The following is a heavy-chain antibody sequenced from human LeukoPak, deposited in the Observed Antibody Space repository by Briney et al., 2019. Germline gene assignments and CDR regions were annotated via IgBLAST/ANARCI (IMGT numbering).Heavy chain of an antibody. Sequence: GASVKVSCKASGYTFTGYYMHWVRQAPGQGLEWMGWINPNSGGTNYAQKFQGRVTMTEDTSTDTAYMELSSLRSEDTAVYYCATLPLYDSRGYFDYWGQGTLVTVSS. D-gene: IGHD3-22*01. CDR3: ATLPLYDSRGYFDY. V-gene: IGHV1-2*02. J-gene: IGHJ4*02. CDR2: INPNSGGT. CDR1: GYTFTGYY.